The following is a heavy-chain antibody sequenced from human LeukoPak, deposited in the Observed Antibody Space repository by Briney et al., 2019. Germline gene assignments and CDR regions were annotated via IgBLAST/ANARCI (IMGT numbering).Heavy chain of an antibody. D-gene: IGHD3-10*01. CDR2: IYTSGST. J-gene: IGHJ5*02. V-gene: IGHV4-61*02. CDR3: ARERITMVRGVISNWFDP. CDR1: GGSISSGSYY. Sequence: SEPLSLTCTVSGGSISSGSYYWSWIRQPAGQGLEWIGRIYTSGSTNYNPSLKSRVTISVDTSKNHFSLKLSSVTAADTAVYYCARERITMVRGVISNWFDPWGQGTLVTVSS.